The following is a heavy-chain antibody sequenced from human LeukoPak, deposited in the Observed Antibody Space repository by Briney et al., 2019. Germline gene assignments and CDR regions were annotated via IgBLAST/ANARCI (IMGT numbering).Heavy chain of an antibody. Sequence: GGSLRLSCAASGFTFSSYEMNWVRQAPGKGLEWVSCISSSGSTIYYADSVKGRFTISRDNARNSLYLQMNSLRAEDTAVYYCAREAYYYDSSGYVHDAFDIWGQGTVVTVSS. CDR1: GFTFSSYE. CDR2: ISSSGSTI. V-gene: IGHV3-48*03. CDR3: AREAYYYDSSGYVHDAFDI. J-gene: IGHJ3*02. D-gene: IGHD3-22*01.